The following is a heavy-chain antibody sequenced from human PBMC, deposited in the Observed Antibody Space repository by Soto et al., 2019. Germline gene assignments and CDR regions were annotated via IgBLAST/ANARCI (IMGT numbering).Heavy chain of an antibody. D-gene: IGHD3-22*01. J-gene: IGHJ4*02. CDR1: GFTFSSYA. V-gene: IGHV3-30-3*01. Sequence: GGSLRLSFAASGFTFSSYAMHWVRQAPGKGLEWVAVISYDGSNKYYADSVKGRFTNSRDNAKNTMYLQMNRLRAEETAVYYCARDIGYYDSSGYPGSDLDYWGQGTLVTVSS. CDR3: ARDIGYYDSSGYPGSDLDY. CDR2: ISYDGSNK.